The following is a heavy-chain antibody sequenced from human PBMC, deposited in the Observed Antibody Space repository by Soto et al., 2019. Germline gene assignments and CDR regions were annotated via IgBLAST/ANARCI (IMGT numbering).Heavy chain of an antibody. D-gene: IGHD6-13*01. CDR3: ARDRAAAGIGYNWFDP. Sequence: ASVKVSCKASGYTFTSYGISWVRQAPGQGLEWMGWISAYNGNTNYAQKLQGRVTMTTDTSTSTAYMELRSLRSDDTAVYYCARDRAAAGIGYNWFDPWGQGTPVTVSS. J-gene: IGHJ5*02. CDR2: ISAYNGNT. V-gene: IGHV1-18*04. CDR1: GYTFTSYG.